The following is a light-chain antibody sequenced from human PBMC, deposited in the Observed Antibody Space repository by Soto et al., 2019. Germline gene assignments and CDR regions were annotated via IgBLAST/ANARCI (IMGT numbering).Light chain of an antibody. CDR3: QQYKSYPYT. J-gene: IGKJ2*01. CDR2: EAS. V-gene: IGKV1-5*03. CDR1: QSIGTW. Sequence: DIQMTQSPSILSASVGDRVTITCRASQSIGTWLAWLQLRLGEAPSLLIYEASTLQSGVPSRFRGSRSGTEVTLTISSLQPDDFATYSCQQYKSYPYTFGQGTKLQIK.